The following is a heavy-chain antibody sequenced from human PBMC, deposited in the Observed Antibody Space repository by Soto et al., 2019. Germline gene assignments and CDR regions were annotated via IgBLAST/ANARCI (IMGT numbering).Heavy chain of an antibody. J-gene: IGHJ6*02. V-gene: IGHV4-34*01. Sequence: PSETLSLTCAVYGGSFSGYYWSWIRQPPGKGLEWIGEINHSGSTNYNPSLKSRVTISVDTSKNQFSLKLSSVTAADTAVYYCARERYCSSTSCFYYYYYGMDVWGQETTVTVSS. CDR3: ARERYCSSTSCFYYYYYGMDV. CDR2: INHSGST. CDR1: GGSFSGYY. D-gene: IGHD2-2*01.